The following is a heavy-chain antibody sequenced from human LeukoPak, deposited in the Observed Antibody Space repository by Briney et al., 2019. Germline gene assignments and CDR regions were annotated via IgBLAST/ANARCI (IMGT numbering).Heavy chain of an antibody. CDR1: GGSISSYY. Sequence: KASETLSLTCTVSGGSISSYYWSWIRQPPGKGLEWIGYINYSGSTTYNPSLKSRVTISLDMSKNQFSLKLNSVTAADTAVYYCARDYGYYYGSSDYPDWGQGTLVTVSS. V-gene: IGHV4-59*12. CDR2: INYSGST. J-gene: IGHJ4*02. CDR3: ARDYGYYYGSSDYPD. D-gene: IGHD3-22*01.